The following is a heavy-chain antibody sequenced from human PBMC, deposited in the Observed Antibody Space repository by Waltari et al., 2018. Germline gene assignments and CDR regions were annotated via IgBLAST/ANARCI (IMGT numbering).Heavy chain of an antibody. J-gene: IGHJ4*02. CDR1: GYTFTSYA. V-gene: IGHV1-3*01. Sequence: QVQLVQSGAEVKKPGASVKVSCKASGYTFTSYAMHWVRQAPGQRLEWMGWINAGNGNTKYSQKCQGRVTITRDTSASTAYMELSSLRSEDTAVYYCARVVGVGASDYWGQGTLVTVSS. CDR3: ARVVGVGASDY. D-gene: IGHD1-26*01. CDR2: INAGNGNT.